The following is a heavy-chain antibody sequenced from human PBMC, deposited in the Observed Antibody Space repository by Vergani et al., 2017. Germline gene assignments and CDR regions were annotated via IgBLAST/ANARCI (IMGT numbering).Heavy chain of an antibody. J-gene: IGHJ6*03. CDR3: ATGPWGAAAGTYYYYMDV. Sequence: EVQLLESGGGLVQPGGSLRLSCEASGFSFPGYAMSWVRQAPGKGLEWVSSVSGSSATPYYADSVKGRFIISRDNSKNTLYLQMNSLRADDTAVYYCATGPWGAAAGTYYYYMDVWGQGTTVTVSS. CDR2: VSGSSATP. CDR1: GFSFPGYA. D-gene: IGHD6-13*01. V-gene: IGHV3-23*01.